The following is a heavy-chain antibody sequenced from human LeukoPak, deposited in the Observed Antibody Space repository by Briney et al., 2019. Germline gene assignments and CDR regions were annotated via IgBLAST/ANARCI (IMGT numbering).Heavy chain of an antibody. CDR2: TSTYNGNT. V-gene: IGHV1-18*01. CDR1: GYAFTSYG. Sequence: ASVKVSCKASGYAFTSYGISWVRQAPGQGLEWMGWTSTYNGNTNYPQKLQGRVTMTTDTSTSTAYMELRRLRSDDTAVYYCARPYYDSSAPPYDYWGQGTLVTVSS. J-gene: IGHJ4*02. D-gene: IGHD3-22*01. CDR3: ARPYYDSSAPPYDY.